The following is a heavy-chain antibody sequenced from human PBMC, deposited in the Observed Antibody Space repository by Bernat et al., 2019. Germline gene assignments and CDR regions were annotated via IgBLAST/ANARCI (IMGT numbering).Heavy chain of an antibody. Sequence: EVQLVESGGGLIQPGGSLRLSCVASGFTFSSNYMYWVRQAPGKGLMCVSHINGDGGDTNYADSVRGRFTVSRDNAKNTLYLQMDNLRAEDTAIYYCARLDCSSTTCYDNWGQGTLVTVSS. V-gene: IGHV3-74*01. D-gene: IGHD2-2*01. J-gene: IGHJ4*02. CDR1: GFTFSSNY. CDR2: INGDGGDT. CDR3: ARLDCSSTTCYDN.